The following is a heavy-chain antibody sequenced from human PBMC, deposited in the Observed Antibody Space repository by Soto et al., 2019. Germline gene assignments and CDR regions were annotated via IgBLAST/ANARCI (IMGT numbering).Heavy chain of an antibody. Sequence: EVQLLESGGGLELPGGSLRLSCAASGFTFSTYAMSWVSQAPGKGLEWVSSISGSGSSTYYADSVRGRFTISRDNSKNTMYLQMNSLRAEDTAVYYCANLKFWGQGTLVTVSS. J-gene: IGHJ4*02. CDR3: ANLKF. CDR2: ISGSGSST. CDR1: GFTFSTYA. V-gene: IGHV3-23*01.